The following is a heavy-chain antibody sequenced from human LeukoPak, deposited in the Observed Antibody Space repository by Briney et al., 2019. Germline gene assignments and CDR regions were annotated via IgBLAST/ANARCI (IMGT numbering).Heavy chain of an antibody. D-gene: IGHD5-18*01. V-gene: IGHV4-31*03. Sequence: SQTLSLTCTVSGGSISSGGYYWSWIRQHPGKGLEWIGYIYYSGSTYYNPSLKSRVTISVDTSKNQFSLKLSSVTAADTAVYYCAGDTQRGYSYGYAFDIWGQGTMVTVSS. CDR1: GGSISSGGYY. CDR3: AGDTQRGYSYGYAFDI. CDR2: IYYSGST. J-gene: IGHJ3*02.